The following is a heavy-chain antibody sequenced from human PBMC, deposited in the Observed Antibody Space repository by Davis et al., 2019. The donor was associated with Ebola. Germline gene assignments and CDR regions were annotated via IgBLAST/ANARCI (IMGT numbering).Heavy chain of an antibody. V-gene: IGHV3-7*01. CDR1: GFTFSSYW. Sequence: GESLKISCAVSGFTFSSYWMSWVRQAPGKGLEWVANIKQDGSEIHYVDSVKGRFTISRDNSKNLLYLQMDSLQSDDTAVYYCVRDFFEFSSSSFSDYWGQGTLVTVSS. D-gene: IGHD6-6*01. CDR2: IKQDGSEI. J-gene: IGHJ4*02. CDR3: VRDFFEFSSSSFSDY.